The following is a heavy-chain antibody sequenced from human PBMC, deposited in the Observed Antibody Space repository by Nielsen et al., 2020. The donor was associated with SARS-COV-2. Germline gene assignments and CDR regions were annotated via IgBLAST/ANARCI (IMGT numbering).Heavy chain of an antibody. Sequence: SVKVSCKASGGTFSSYAISWVRQAPGQGLAWMGGIIPIFGTANYAQKFQGRVTITADESTSTAYMELSSLRSEDTAVYYCARLYSSSLYFDYWGQGTLVTVSS. CDR2: IIPIFGTA. D-gene: IGHD6-13*01. CDR1: GGTFSSYA. V-gene: IGHV1-69*13. CDR3: ARLYSSSLYFDY. J-gene: IGHJ4*02.